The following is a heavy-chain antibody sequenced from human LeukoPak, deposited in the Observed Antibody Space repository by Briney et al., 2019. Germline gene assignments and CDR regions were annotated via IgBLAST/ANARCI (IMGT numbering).Heavy chain of an antibody. CDR2: IYYSGST. Sequence: SETLSLTCTVSGGSISSGGYYWSWIRQHPGKGLEWIGYIYYSGSTYYNPSLKSRATISVDTSKNQFSLKLSSVTAADTAVYYCAREAYYYGSGSLHDAFDIWGQGTMVTVSS. D-gene: IGHD3-10*01. CDR1: GGSISSGGYY. J-gene: IGHJ3*02. CDR3: AREAYYYGSGSLHDAFDI. V-gene: IGHV4-31*03.